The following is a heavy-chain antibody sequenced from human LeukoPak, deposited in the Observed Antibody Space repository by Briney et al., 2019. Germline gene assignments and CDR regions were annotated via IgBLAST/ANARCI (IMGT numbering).Heavy chain of an antibody. CDR2: INHRGDT. CDR3: ARGPTISETGYFDY. J-gene: IGHJ4*03. D-gene: IGHD1-1*01. V-gene: IGHV4-34*01. Sequence: PSETLSLTCAVYGGSFSAYYWSWIRQSPEKGLEWIAEINHRGDTNYNPSVKSRVSISVDTSKNQFSLKVTSLTAADTAVYYCARGPTISETGYFDYWGQGTLVTVSS. CDR1: GGSFSAYY.